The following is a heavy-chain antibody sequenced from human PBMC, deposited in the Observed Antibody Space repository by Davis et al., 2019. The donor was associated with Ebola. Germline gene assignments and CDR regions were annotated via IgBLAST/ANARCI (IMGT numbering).Heavy chain of an antibody. J-gene: IGHJ4*02. CDR2: IKHSGRT. V-gene: IGHV4-34*01. CDR3: ARIPPIWRRVYY. CDR1: GGSFSGYY. D-gene: IGHD3-3*01. Sequence: MPSETLSPTCAVYGGSFSGYYWSWIRQPPGKGLEWIGEIKHSGRTNYNPSLKSRVTISVDTSKNQFSLKLSSVTAADTAVYYCARIPPIWRRVYYWGQGTLVTVSS.